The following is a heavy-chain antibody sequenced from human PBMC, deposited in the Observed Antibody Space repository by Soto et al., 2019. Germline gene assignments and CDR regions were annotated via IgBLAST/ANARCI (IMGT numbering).Heavy chain of an antibody. CDR1: GFTFSNYA. CDR3: AKGGDDFWSGYPPY. Sequence: GGSLRLSCAASGFTFSNYAISWVRQAPGKGLEWVSSISGSGGSTYYADSVKGRFTISRDNSKNTLYLQMNSLRAEDTAVYYCAKGGDDFWSGYPPYWGQGTLVTVSS. J-gene: IGHJ4*02. CDR2: ISGSGGST. V-gene: IGHV3-23*01. D-gene: IGHD3-3*01.